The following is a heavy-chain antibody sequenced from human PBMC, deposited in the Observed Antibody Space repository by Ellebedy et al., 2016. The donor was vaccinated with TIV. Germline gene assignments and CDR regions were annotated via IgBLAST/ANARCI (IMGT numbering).Heavy chain of an antibody. D-gene: IGHD3-16*01. J-gene: IGHJ5*02. CDR1: GFNFSSYW. CDR2: IKQGGREK. CDR3: ARDAYTGMEISDT. Sequence: PGGSLRLSCAASGFNFSSYWLSWVRQAPGKGLEWVANIKQGGREKYYVDSVKGRFSISRDNANNSLYLEMNSLRVEDTAVYFCARDAYTGMEISDTWGQGTLVTVSS. V-gene: IGHV3-7*01.